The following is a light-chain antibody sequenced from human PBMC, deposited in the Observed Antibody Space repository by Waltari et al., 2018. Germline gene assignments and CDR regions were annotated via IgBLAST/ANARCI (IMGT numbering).Light chain of an antibody. V-gene: IGLV2-14*03. Sequence: QPIPGKAPKLSIYDFIRRPSGFSHRFSCSKSANTASLTISGLQAEDEADYYCFSYRRSSTWVFGEGTKLTVL. CDR2: DFI. J-gene: IGLJ3*02. CDR3: FSYRRSSTWV.